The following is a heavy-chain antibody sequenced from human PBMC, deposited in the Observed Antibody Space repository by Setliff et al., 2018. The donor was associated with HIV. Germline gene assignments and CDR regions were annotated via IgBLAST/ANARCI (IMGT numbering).Heavy chain of an antibody. CDR1: GYTSTGYH. D-gene: IGHD3-22*01. CDR3: ATGRDSSGYYFLADY. J-gene: IGHJ4*02. V-gene: IGHV1-2*02. Sequence: ASVKVSCKTSGYTSTGYHMHWVRQAPGQGLEWMGWINPNSGGTIYAQKFQDRVTMTRDTSSSTAYMELSRLRSDDTAVYYCATGRDSSGYYFLADYWGRGTRVTVSS. CDR2: INPNSGGT.